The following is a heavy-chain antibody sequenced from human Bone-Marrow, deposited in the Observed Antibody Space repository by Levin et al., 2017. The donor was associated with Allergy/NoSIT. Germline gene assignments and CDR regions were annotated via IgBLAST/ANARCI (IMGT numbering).Heavy chain of an antibody. V-gene: IGHV3-48*03. D-gene: IGHD2-21*02. CDR2: ISSSGSTI. Sequence: GESLKISCAASGFTFSSYEMNWVRQAPGKGLEWVSYISSSGSTIYYADSVKGRFTISRDNAKNSLYLQMNSLRAEDTALYYCTRDYCYGRASSGDCYSDYWGQGTLVTVSS. CDR3: TRDYCYGRASSGDCYSDY. J-gene: IGHJ4*02. CDR1: GFTFSSYE.